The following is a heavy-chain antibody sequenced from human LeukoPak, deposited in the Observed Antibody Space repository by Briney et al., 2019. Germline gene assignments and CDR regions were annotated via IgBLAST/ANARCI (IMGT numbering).Heavy chain of an antibody. CDR1: GFTFSTYW. CDR3: VKDTGRPTDAITMDDNAFDI. V-gene: IGHV3-74*01. D-gene: IGHD3-22*01. Sequence: PGGSLRLSCAASGFTFSTYWMHWVRQDPGKGLVWVSRISSDASITSYANPVKGRFTISRDNAKNSLYLQMNSLSVEDTAVYFCVKDTGRPTDAITMDDNAFDIWGPGTMVSVSS. CDR2: ISSDASIT. J-gene: IGHJ3*02.